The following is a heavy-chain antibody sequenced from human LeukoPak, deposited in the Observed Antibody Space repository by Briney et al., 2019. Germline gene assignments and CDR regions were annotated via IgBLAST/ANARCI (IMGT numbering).Heavy chain of an antibody. CDR2: IKSKTDGGTT. Sequence: GGSLRLSCAASGFTFSNAWMSWVRQAPGKGLEWVGRIKSKTDGGTTDYAAPVKGRFTISRDESKNTLYLQMNSLKTEDTAVYYCTTVKYSGSRRVFDYWGQGTLVTVSS. D-gene: IGHD1-26*01. CDR1: GFTFSNAW. J-gene: IGHJ4*02. V-gene: IGHV3-15*01. CDR3: TTVKYSGSRRVFDY.